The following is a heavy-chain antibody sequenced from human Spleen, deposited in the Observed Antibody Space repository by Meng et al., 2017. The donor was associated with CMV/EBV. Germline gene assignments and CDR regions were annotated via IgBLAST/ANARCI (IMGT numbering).Heavy chain of an antibody. Sequence: ASVKVSCKASGRTSTTYYVHWVRQAPGQGLEWMGIINPKSGSTTHAQKFQGRLTMTTDTSTSTLYLELSSLRSDDTAVYYCARPLDGYWGQGTLVTVSS. J-gene: IGHJ4*02. CDR2: INPKSGST. V-gene: IGHV1-46*01. CDR3: ARPLDGY. D-gene: IGHD2-2*03. CDR1: GRTSTTYY.